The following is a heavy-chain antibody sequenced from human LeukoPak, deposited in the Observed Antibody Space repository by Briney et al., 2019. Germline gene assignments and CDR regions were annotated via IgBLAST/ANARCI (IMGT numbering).Heavy chain of an antibody. CDR1: GFTFSSYS. D-gene: IGHD1-26*01. CDR2: ISGGGGST. CDR3: AKGGKWDVTPFDY. V-gene: IGHV3-23*01. Sequence: GGSLRLSCAASGFTFSSYSMNWVRQAPGKGLEWVSTISGGGGSTYYADSVKGRFTISRDNSKNTLYLQVNSLRAEDTAVYYCAKGGKWDVTPFDYWGQGTLVTASS. J-gene: IGHJ4*02.